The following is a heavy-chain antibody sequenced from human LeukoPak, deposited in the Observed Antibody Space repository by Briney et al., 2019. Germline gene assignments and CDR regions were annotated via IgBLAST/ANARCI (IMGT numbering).Heavy chain of an antibody. V-gene: IGHV3-23*01. J-gene: IGHJ4*02. D-gene: IGHD3-3*01. CDR3: AKEVSYYDFWSGYYTHNYFDY. CDR2: ISGSGGST. Sequence: PGGSLRLPCAASGFTFDDYAMHWVRQAPGKGLEWVSAISGSGGSTYYADSVKGRFTISRDNSKNTLYLQMNSLRAEDTAVYYCAKEVSYYDFWSGYYTHNYFDYWGQGTLVTVSS. CDR1: GFTFDDYA.